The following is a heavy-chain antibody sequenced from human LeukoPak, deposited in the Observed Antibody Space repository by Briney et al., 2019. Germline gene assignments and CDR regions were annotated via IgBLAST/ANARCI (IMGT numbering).Heavy chain of an antibody. CDR1: GFTFDDYG. D-gene: IGHD1-26*01. Sequence: GGSLRLSCASSGFTFDDYGMSWVRQAPGKGLEWVSGINWNGGSTGYADSVKGRFTISRDNAKNSLYLQMNSLRIEDTALYYCARGLFSGSPGFSYYFDYWGQGTLVTVSS. V-gene: IGHV3-20*04. CDR3: ARGLFSGSPGFSYYFDY. J-gene: IGHJ4*02. CDR2: INWNGGST.